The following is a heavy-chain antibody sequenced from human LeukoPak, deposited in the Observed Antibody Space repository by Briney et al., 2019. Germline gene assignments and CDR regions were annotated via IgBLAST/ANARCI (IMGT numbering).Heavy chain of an antibody. CDR3: ARDPGTYYYDSSGYSHFDY. CDR1: GFTFSSYA. J-gene: IGHJ4*02. CDR2: ISYDGSNK. D-gene: IGHD3-22*01. V-gene: IGHV3-30*04. Sequence: TGGSLRLSCAASGFTFSSYAMRWVRQAPGKGLEWVAVISYDGSNKYYADSVKGRFTISRDNSKNTLYLQMNSLRAEDTAVYYCARDPGTYYYDSSGYSHFDYWGQGTLVTVSS.